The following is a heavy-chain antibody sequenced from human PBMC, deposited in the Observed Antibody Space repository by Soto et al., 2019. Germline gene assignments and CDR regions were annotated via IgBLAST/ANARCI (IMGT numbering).Heavy chain of an antibody. J-gene: IGHJ5*02. V-gene: IGHV3-23*01. D-gene: IGHD3-10*01. CDR1: GFTFSTYA. CDR3: AKDLGYYGSGPVCWFDP. Sequence: PGGSLRLSCAASGFTFSTYAMSWVRQAPGKGLEWVSTITTSGGNTYYADSVQGRFTISRDNSKNTLYLQMNSLRAEDTAVYYCAKDLGYYGSGPVCWFDPWGQGTLVTVSS. CDR2: ITTSGGNT.